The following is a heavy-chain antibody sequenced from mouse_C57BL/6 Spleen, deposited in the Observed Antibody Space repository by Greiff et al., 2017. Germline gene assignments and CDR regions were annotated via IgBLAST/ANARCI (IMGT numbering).Heavy chain of an antibody. CDR3: ANLYDGNAMDY. D-gene: IGHD2-12*01. CDR2: IYPGSGNT. J-gene: IGHJ4*01. CDR1: GYTFTDYY. Sequence: QVQLKESGAELVRPGASVKLSCKASGYTFTDYYINWVKQRPGQGLEWIARIYPGSGNTYYNEKFKGKATLTAEKSSSTAYMQLSSLTSEDSAVYFCANLYDGNAMDYWGQGTSVTVSS. V-gene: IGHV1-76*01.